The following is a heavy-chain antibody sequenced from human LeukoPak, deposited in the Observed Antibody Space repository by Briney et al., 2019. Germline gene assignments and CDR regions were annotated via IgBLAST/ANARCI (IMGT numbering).Heavy chain of an antibody. D-gene: IGHD4-11*01. Sequence: GGSLRLSRAASGFTFSSYWMNWIRQAPVKGLEWVANIKQDGSEKYYVDSVKGRFTISRDNAKNSLYLQMNSLRAEDTAVYYCARDQYSWFDPWGQGTLVTVSS. V-gene: IGHV3-7*05. CDR3: ARDQYSWFDP. J-gene: IGHJ5*02. CDR1: GFTFSSYW. CDR2: IKQDGSEK.